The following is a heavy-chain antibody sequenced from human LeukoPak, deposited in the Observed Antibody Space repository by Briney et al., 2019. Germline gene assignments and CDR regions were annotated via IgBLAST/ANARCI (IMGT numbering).Heavy chain of an antibody. CDR2: ISSNWGST. V-gene: IGHV3-64D*06. J-gene: IGHJ4*02. CDR3: VKVRTWGLYFDY. D-gene: IGHD1-1*01. CDR1: GFPFSSCA. Sequence: GGTVRLLRAACGFPFSSCAMHWARQAPGRGREYVSAISSNWGSTYYADAVKGRFTISRDNSKNTLYLQMSSLRAEDTAVYYCVKVRTWGLYFDYWGQGTLVTVSS.